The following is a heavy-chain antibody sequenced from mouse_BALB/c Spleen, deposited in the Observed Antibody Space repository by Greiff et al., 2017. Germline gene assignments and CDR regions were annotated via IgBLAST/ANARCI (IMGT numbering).Heavy chain of an antibody. CDR3: AKNLGYDGAWFAY. Sequence: QVQLKESGPSLVQPSQSLSITCTVSGFSLTSYGVHWVRQSPGKGLEWLGVIWRGGSTDYNAAVMSRLSITKDNSKSQVFFKMNSLQADDTAIYYCAKNLGYDGAWFAYWGQGTLVTVSA. V-gene: IGHV2-5-1*01. CDR2: IWRGGST. J-gene: IGHJ3*01. D-gene: IGHD2-12*01. CDR1: GFSLTSYG.